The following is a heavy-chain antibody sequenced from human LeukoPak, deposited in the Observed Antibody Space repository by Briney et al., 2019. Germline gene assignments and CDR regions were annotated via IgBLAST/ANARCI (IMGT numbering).Heavy chain of an antibody. CDR2: IIPIFGTA. CDR3: ARAALTRYDSSGSQLDY. V-gene: IGHV1-69*06. Sequence: VASVKVSCKASGGTFSSYAISWVRQAPGQGLEWMGGIIPIFGTANYAQKFQGRVTITADKSTSTAYMELSSLRSEDTAVYYCARAALTRYDSSGSQLDYWGQGTLVTVSS. D-gene: IGHD3-22*01. J-gene: IGHJ4*02. CDR1: GGTFSSYA.